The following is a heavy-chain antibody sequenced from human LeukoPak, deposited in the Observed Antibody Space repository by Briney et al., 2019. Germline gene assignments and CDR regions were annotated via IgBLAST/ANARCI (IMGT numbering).Heavy chain of an antibody. CDR2: IYYSGST. D-gene: IGHD6-6*01. CDR1: GGSISSYY. Sequence: SETLSLTCTVSGGSISSYYWSWIRQPPGKGLEWIGYIYYSGSTNYNPSLKSRVTISVDTSKNQFSLKLSSVTAADTAVYYCARGFSSPHAFDIWGQGTMVTVSS. V-gene: IGHV4-59*01. CDR3: ARGFSSPHAFDI. J-gene: IGHJ3*02.